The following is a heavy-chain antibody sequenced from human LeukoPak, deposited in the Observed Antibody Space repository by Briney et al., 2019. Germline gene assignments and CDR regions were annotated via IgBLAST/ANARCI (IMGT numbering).Heavy chain of an antibody. Sequence: GGSLRLSCAASGFIFNKYAMNWVRQAPGKGLEWVSLVTDSGSGTYCADSVKGRFTISRDNSKNTLYLQMDSLRAEDTAVYYCARAPYDSSGYYYDQWGQGTLVTVSS. J-gene: IGHJ5*02. V-gene: IGHV3-23*01. CDR3: ARAPYDSSGYYYDQ. CDR2: VTDSGSGT. CDR1: GFIFNKYA. D-gene: IGHD3-22*01.